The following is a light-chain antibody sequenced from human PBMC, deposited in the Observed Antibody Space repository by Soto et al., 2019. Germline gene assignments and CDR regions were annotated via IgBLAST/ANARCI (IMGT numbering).Light chain of an antibody. J-gene: IGKJ1*01. CDR2: GAS. CDR3: QQYGGSTRT. CDR1: QSVTTQ. Sequence: IVLTQSQGTLSLSPGERATLSCRASQSVTTQLDWYQQKPGQAPRLIIHGASSRATGVPDRITGSGSGTDFTLSISRLEPEDFAVYYCQQYGGSTRTFGQGTKVEIK. V-gene: IGKV3-20*01.